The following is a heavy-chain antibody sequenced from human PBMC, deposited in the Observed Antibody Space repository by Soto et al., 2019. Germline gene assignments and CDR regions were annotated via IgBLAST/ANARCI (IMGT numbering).Heavy chain of an antibody. Sequence: SETLSLTCTVSGGSISSSSYYWGWIRQPPGKGLEWIGSIYYSGSTYYNPSPKSRVTISVDTSKNQFSLKLSSVTAADTAVYYCAMRIVGATISFDYCGQGTLVTVSS. CDR3: AMRIVGATISFDY. V-gene: IGHV4-39*01. D-gene: IGHD1-26*01. CDR1: GGSISSSSYY. CDR2: IYYSGST. J-gene: IGHJ4*02.